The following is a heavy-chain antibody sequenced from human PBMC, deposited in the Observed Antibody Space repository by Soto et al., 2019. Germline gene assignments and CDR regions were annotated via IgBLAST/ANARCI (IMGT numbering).Heavy chain of an antibody. CDR3: AKDLRDSSGWYGMDV. J-gene: IGHJ6*02. V-gene: IGHV3-23*01. D-gene: IGHD6-19*01. CDR1: GFTFSSYA. Sequence: GGSLRLSCAASGFTFSSYAMSWVRQAPGKGLEWVSAISGSGGSTYYADSVKGRFTISRDNSKNTLYLQMNSLRAEDTAVYYCAKDLRDSSGWYGMDVWGQGTTVTVSS. CDR2: ISGSGGST.